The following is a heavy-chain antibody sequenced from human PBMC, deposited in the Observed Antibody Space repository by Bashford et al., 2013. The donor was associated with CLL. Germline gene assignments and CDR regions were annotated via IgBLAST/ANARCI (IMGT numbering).Heavy chain of an antibody. CDR2: IYSSGIP. Sequence: SETLSLTCTVSGVSISSGTYYWSWVRQPAGKGLEWIGRIYSSGIPAYNPSLKSRVVMSVDTSKNQFSLKLTSVTAADTAVYYCARDMSPWPYDDYPYFDYWGQGNMVTVSS. D-gene: IGHD4-17*01. J-gene: IGHJ4*02. V-gene: IGHV4-61*02. CDR3: ARDMSPWPYDDYPYFDY. CDR1: GVSISSGTYY.